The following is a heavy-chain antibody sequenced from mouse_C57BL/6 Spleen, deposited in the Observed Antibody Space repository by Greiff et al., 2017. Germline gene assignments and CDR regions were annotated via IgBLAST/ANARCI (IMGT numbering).Heavy chain of an antibody. V-gene: IGHV5-17*01. Sequence: DVMLVESGGGLVKPGGSLKLSCAASGFTFSDYGMHWVRQAPEKGLEWVAYISSGSSTIYYADTVKGRFTISRDNAKNTLFLQMTSLRSEDTAMYYCARGGYDGYPYYAMDYWGQGTSVTVSS. D-gene: IGHD2-3*01. CDR2: ISSGSSTI. J-gene: IGHJ4*01. CDR3: ARGGYDGYPYYAMDY. CDR1: GFTFSDYG.